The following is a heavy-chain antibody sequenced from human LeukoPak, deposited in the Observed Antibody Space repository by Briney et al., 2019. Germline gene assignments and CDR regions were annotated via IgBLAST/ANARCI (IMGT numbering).Heavy chain of an antibody. CDR2: ISWNSGSI. CDR1: GFTFDDYA. J-gene: IGHJ4*02. V-gene: IGHV3-9*01. D-gene: IGHD4-17*01. Sequence: PGRSLRLSCAASGFTFDDYAMHWVRQAPGKGLEWVSGISWNSGSIGYADSVKGRFTISRDNAKNSLYLQMNSLRAEDTAVYYCARVGLTTVTTYAFDYWGQGTLVTVSS. CDR3: ARVGLTTVTTYAFDY.